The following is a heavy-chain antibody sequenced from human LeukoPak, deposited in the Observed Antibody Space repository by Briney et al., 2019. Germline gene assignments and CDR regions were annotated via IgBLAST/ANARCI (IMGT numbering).Heavy chain of an antibody. J-gene: IGHJ4*02. CDR2: IVVGSGNT. V-gene: IGHV1-58*01. D-gene: IGHD6-13*01. CDR3: AAGYSSSWYLGNYFDY. Sequence: GTSVKVSCKASGFTFTSSAVQWVRQARGQRLEWIGWIVVGSGNTNYAQKFQERVTITRDMSTSTAYMELSSLRSEDTAVYYCAAGYSSSWYLGNYFDYWGQGTLVTVSS. CDR1: GFTFTSSA.